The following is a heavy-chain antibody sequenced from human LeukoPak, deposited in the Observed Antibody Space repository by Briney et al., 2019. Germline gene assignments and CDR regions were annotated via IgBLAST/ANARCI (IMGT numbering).Heavy chain of an antibody. CDR1: GGSISTTSYY. Sequence: SETLSLTCTVSGGSISTTSYYWSWIRQPPGKGLEWIGEINHSGSTNYNPSLRSRVTISVDMSKDQFSLKLSSVTAADTAVYYCARQLYYDILTGHDAFDIWGQGTMVTVSS. CDR2: INHSGST. CDR3: ARQLYYDILTGHDAFDI. D-gene: IGHD3-9*01. J-gene: IGHJ3*02. V-gene: IGHV4-39*01.